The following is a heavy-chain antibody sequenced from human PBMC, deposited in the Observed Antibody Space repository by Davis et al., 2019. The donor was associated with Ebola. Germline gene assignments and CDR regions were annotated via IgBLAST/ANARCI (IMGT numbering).Heavy chain of an antibody. CDR2: IYYSGST. Sequence: PSETLSLTCSVSGGSISYYYWSWIRQPPGKGLEWIGYIYYSGSTNYNPSLKSRVTISVDTSKNQFSLNLSSVNAADTAVYYCARGGVRWYFDYWDQGTLVTVSS. V-gene: IGHV4-59*01. CDR3: ARGGVRWYFDY. D-gene: IGHD3-10*01. CDR1: GGSISYYY. J-gene: IGHJ4*02.